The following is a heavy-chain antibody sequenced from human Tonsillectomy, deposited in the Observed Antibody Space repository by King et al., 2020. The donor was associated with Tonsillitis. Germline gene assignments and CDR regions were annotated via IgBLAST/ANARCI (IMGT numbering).Heavy chain of an antibody. D-gene: IGHD2-15*01. CDR2: ISISSSYI. CDR3: ARELTPRCGGVSCDDDWFDP. J-gene: IGHJ5*02. V-gene: IGHV3-21*01. Sequence: EGQLVQSGGGLVKPGGSLRLSCAASGFTFSSYSMNWVRQAPGKGLEWVSSISISSSYIYYADSVKGRFTISRDNAKNSLYLQMNSLRAEETAVYYCARELTPRCGGVSCDDDWFDPWGQGTLVTVSS. CDR1: GFTFSSYS.